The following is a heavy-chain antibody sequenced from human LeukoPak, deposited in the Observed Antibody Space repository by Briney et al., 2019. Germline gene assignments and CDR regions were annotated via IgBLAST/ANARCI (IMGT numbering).Heavy chain of an antibody. CDR3: ARSRVNCSGGSCYSGYFDY. V-gene: IGHV3-21*01. CDR1: GFTFSSYS. Sequence: GGSLRLSCAASGFTFSSYSMNWVRQAPGKGLEWVSSISSSSSYIYYADSVKGRFTISRDNAKNSLYLQMNSLRAEDTAVYYCARSRVNCSGGSCYSGYFDYWGQGTLVTVSS. CDR2: ISSSSSYI. J-gene: IGHJ4*02. D-gene: IGHD2-15*01.